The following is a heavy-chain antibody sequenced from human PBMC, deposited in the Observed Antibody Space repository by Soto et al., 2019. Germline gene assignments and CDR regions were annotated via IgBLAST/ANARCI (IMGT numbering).Heavy chain of an antibody. V-gene: IGHV4-59*01. J-gene: IGHJ3*01. CDR3: ARVWGGAFDF. D-gene: IGHD3-10*01. CDR1: GGSISSYY. CDR2: IYYSGST. Sequence: SETLSLTCTVSGGSISSYYWSWIRQPPGKGLEWIGYIYYSGSTNYNPSLKSRVTISVDTSKNQFSLKPSSVTAADTAVYYCARVWGGAFDFWGQGTMVTVSS.